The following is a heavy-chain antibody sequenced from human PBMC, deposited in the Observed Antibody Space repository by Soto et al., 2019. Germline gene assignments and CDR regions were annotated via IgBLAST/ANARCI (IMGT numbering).Heavy chain of an antibody. V-gene: IGHV3-9*01. CDR1: GFTFDDYA. D-gene: IGHD6-19*01. J-gene: IGHJ4*02. CDR2: ISWNSGSI. CDR3: AKDILQSGWTTSHFDY. Sequence: EVQLVESGGGLVQPGRSLRLSCAASGFTFDDYAMHWVRQAPGKGLEWVSGISWNSGSIGYADSVKGRFTISRDNAKNSLYLQMNSLRAEDTALYYCAKDILQSGWTTSHFDYWGQGTLVTVSS.